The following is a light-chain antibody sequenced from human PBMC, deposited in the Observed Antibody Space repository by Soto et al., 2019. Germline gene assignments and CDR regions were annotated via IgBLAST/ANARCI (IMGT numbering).Light chain of an antibody. J-gene: IGLJ3*02. Sequence: QSVLTQPASVSGSPGQSITISCTGTSSDVGGHNYVSWYQQHPGKAPKLMIYEVNNRPSGVSIRFSGSKSGTTASLTISGLQAEDEADYYCSSYTNNQRVFGGGTKVTVL. CDR2: EVN. V-gene: IGLV2-14*01. CDR1: SSDVGGHNY. CDR3: SSYTNNQRV.